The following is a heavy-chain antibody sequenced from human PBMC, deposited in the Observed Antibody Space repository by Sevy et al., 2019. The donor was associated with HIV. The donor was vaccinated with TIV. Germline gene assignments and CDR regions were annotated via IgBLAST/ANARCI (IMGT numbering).Heavy chain of an antibody. D-gene: IGHD2-2*01. CDR3: ASSPYCSTTSCYDY. Sequence: ASEKVSCKASGYMFTAYYLHWFRQAPGQGPEWVGRINPNNGATDYLQKFEGRVTMTRDTFITTAYMELSGLTSDDTALYYCASSPYCSTTSCYDYWGQGTLVTVSS. J-gene: IGHJ4*02. CDR2: INPNNGAT. V-gene: IGHV1-2*06. CDR1: GYMFTAYY.